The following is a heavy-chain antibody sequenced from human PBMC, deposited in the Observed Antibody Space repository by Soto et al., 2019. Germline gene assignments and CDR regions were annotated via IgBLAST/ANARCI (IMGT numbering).Heavy chain of an antibody. CDR2: LLYRGTA. CDR1: DSSMSPYY. J-gene: IGHJ4*02. D-gene: IGHD1-26*01. CDR3: AREKDLILGGYAFGY. Sequence: SETLSLTCSVSDSSMSPYYWTWFRQAPGKGLEWIGHLLYRGTATYNPALKGRVTISLDTSKKQVSLKLSSVIAADTAVYYCAREKDLILGGYAFGYWGPGTLVNVSS. V-gene: IGHV4-59*01.